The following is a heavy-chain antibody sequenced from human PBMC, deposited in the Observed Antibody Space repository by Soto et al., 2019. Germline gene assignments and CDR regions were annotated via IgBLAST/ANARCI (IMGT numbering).Heavy chain of an antibody. CDR2: VSGSGSST. Sequence: EVQLLESGGGLVQPGGSLRLSCAASGFTFASSAMSWVRQAPGKGLEWVSAVSGSGSSTYYADSVKGRFTTSRDSSKNTLYLQMNSLRAEDTAVYYCAKADSSSWDCFDYWGQGTLVTVSS. J-gene: IGHJ4*02. CDR1: GFTFASSA. V-gene: IGHV3-23*01. CDR3: AKADSSSWDCFDY. D-gene: IGHD6-13*01.